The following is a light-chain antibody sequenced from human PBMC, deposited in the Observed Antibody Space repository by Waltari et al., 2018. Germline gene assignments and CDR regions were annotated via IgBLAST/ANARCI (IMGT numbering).Light chain of an antibody. CDR2: LGS. Sequence: DIVMTQSPLSLPVTPGEPASISCRSSQSLLRSKGKIFFDWYLQKPGQSPQLLIYLGSNRASGVPDRFSGSRSGTDFTLKISRVEAEDVGVYYCMQALQTPYTFGQGTKLEIK. J-gene: IGKJ2*01. CDR3: MQALQTPYT. V-gene: IGKV2-28*01. CDR1: QSLLRSKGKIF.